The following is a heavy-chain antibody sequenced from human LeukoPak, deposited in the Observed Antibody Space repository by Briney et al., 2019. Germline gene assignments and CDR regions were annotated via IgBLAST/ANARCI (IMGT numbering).Heavy chain of an antibody. CDR3: ARDPSSRGGFDY. CDR2: ISGSNTYI. V-gene: IGHV3-21*01. J-gene: IGHJ4*02. D-gene: IGHD6-13*01. Sequence: GRSLRLSCAASGFTFNSYAMNWVRQAPGKGLEWVSSISGSNTYIYYADSVKGRFTISRDNAKNSLYLQMNSLRGEDTAVYYCARDPSSRGGFDYWGQGTLVTVSS. CDR1: GFTFNSYA.